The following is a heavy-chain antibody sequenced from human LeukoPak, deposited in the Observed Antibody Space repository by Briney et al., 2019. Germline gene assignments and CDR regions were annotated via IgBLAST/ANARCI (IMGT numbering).Heavy chain of an antibody. CDR2: INCYESSF. J-gene: IGHJ6*03. Sequence: GGSLRLSCSASGFTFSYYWVHWVRQATGEGLVWVSRINCYESSFNYAHCVKRRINISSDNDKNTLYVHMSSLRAEDSFVYYCARDMGGIVGLYYFYMDVWGKGTTVTVSS. CDR3: ARDMGGIVGLYYFYMDV. V-gene: IGHV3-74*01. CDR1: GFTFSYYW. D-gene: IGHD3-16*02.